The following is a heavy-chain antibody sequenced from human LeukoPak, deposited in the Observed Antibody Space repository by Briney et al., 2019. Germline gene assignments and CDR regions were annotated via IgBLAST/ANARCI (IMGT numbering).Heavy chain of an antibody. D-gene: IGHD6-19*01. J-gene: IGHJ4*02. CDR1: GGSISSYY. V-gene: IGHV4-59*01. CDR3: ARDLGYSSGWYVD. CDR2: IYYSGTT. Sequence: SETLSLTCTVSGGSISSYYWTWIRQPPGKGLEWIGNIYYSGTTNYNPSLKSRVSISLDTSRNQFSLKLSSVTAADTAVYYCARDLGYSSGWYVDWGQGTLVTVSS.